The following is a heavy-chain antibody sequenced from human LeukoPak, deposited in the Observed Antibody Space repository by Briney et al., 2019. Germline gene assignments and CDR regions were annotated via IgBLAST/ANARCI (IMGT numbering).Heavy chain of an antibody. CDR3: AKFGRYSSSWFDY. J-gene: IGHJ4*02. CDR1: GFTFSSYG. Sequence: PGGSLRLSCAASGFTFSSYGMHWVRQAPGKGLEWVAFIRYDGSNKYYADSVKGRFTISRDNSKNTPYLQMNSLRAEDTAVYYCAKFGRYSSSWFDYWGQGTLVTVSS. V-gene: IGHV3-30*02. D-gene: IGHD6-13*01. CDR2: IRYDGSNK.